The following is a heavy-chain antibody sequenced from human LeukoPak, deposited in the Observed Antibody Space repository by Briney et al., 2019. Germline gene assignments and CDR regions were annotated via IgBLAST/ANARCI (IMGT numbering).Heavy chain of an antibody. D-gene: IGHD2-15*01. CDR1: GGTFSSYA. V-gene: IGHV1-69*04. CDR3: ARDGGEEPGKGDY. Sequence: SVKVSCKASGGTFSSYAISWVRQAPGQGLEWMGRIIPILGIANYAQNLQGRVTMTTDTSTSTAYMELRSLRSDDTAVYYCARDGGEEPGKGDYWGQGTLVTVSS. J-gene: IGHJ4*02. CDR2: IIPILGIA.